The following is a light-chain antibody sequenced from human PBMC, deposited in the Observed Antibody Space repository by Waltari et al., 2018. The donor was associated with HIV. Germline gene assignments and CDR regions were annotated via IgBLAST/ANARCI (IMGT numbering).Light chain of an antibody. J-gene: IGKJ4*01. CDR3: QESHSSSLT. CDR1: QSVSTY. V-gene: IGKV1-39*01. CDR2: AAS. Sequence: DIQMTPSPSSLSASVGDRVTITCRASQSVSTYLNWYQYKPGKAPKLLIYAASSLQSGVPSRFSGSGSGTDFTLTISSLQRDDSATYYCQESHSSSLTFGGGTGVEI.